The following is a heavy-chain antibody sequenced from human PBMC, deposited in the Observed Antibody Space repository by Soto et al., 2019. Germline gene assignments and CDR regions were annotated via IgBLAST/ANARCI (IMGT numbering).Heavy chain of an antibody. CDR3: AHAGDFDLLSFDR. CDR1: GFSLTTTRMG. J-gene: IGHJ4*02. D-gene: IGHD2-15*01. CDR2: IYWDDDK. V-gene: IGHV2-5*02. Sequence: QITLKESGPPLVRPAQTLTLTCAFSGFSLTTTRMGVGWIRQPPWKALEWLALIYWDDDKRYSPSLKNRLTVSKDNSTNRVVLTITNISPDDTGTYFCAHAGDFDLLSFDRWGPGTLVTVSS.